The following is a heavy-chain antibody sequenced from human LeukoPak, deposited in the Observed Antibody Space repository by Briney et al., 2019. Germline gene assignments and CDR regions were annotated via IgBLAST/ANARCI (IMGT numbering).Heavy chain of an antibody. V-gene: IGHV4-34*01. CDR3: ARASGYSGYNYDY. CDR2: INPSGST. CDR1: GGSISSYY. D-gene: IGHD5-12*01. Sequence: PSETLSLTCTASGGSISSYYWSWIRQPPGKGLEWIGEINPSGSTNYNPSLKSRVTISLDTSKNQFSLKLSSVTAADTAVYYCARASGYSGYNYDYWGQGPLVTVSS. J-gene: IGHJ4*02.